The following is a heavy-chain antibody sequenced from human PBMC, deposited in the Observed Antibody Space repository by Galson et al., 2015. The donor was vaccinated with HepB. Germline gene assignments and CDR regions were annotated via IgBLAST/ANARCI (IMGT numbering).Heavy chain of an antibody. J-gene: IGHJ4*02. V-gene: IGHV3-7*01. CDR2: INEDGSGK. CDR3: ATSLSGRGPTDY. CDR1: GFTFSNFW. D-gene: IGHD6-19*01. Sequence: SLRLSCATSGFTFSNFWMSWVRVRQAPGKGLEWLANINEDGSGKYYVDSVKGRFIISRDNAKNSLDLQMNSLRADDTAIYYCATSLSGRGPTDYWGQGTLVPVSS.